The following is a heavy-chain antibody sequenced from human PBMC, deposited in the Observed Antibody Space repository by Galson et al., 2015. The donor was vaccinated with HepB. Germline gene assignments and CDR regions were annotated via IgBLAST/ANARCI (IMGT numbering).Heavy chain of an antibody. CDR1: GSSVNSSGMS. Sequence: PALVKPTQTLTLTCTFSGSSVNSSGMSVSWIRQPPGKALEWLARIDLDDDKYYRTSLKNRLTISKDTSKNQVVLTMTNMDPVDTATYYCARGEFSYAFFDCWGQGTLVTVSS. D-gene: IGHD5-18*01. V-gene: IGHV2-70*11. CDR3: ARGEFSYAFFDC. CDR2: IDLDDDK. J-gene: IGHJ4*02.